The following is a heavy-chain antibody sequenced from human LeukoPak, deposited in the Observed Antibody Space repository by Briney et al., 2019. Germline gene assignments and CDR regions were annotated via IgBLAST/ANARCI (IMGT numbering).Heavy chain of an antibody. CDR2: VSPTSGTT. CDR1: GFTFSNFA. CDR3: ANLVRSSSRDY. Sequence: PGGSLRLSCTASGFTFSNFAMSWVPQAPGKGLDWVSAVSPTSGTTFYADSVKGRFTISRDNSKSTVYLQMNSLRPEDTALYYCANLVRSSSRDYWGQGTLVTVSS. J-gene: IGHJ4*02. V-gene: IGHV3-23*01. D-gene: IGHD6-6*01.